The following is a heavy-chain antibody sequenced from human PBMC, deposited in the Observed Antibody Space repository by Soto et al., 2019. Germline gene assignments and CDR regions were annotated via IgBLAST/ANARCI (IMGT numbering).Heavy chain of an antibody. CDR1: GFTVSVNY. CDR2: IHSTYSGDGT. D-gene: IGHD3-3*01. CDR3: ARELRSGGPYDY. J-gene: IGHJ4*02. V-gene: IGHV3-66*01. Sequence: EVQLVESGGGLVQPGGSLRLSCAASGFTVSVNYMSWVRQAPGKGLEWVSVIHSTYSGDGTYYAASVAGRFSISRDNSKNTLYLQMNNLSVEDTAVYYCARELRSGGPYDYWGQGTLVTV.